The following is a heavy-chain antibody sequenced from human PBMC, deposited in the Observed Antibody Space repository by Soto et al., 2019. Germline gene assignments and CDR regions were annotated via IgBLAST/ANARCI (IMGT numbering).Heavy chain of an antibody. J-gene: IGHJ4*02. V-gene: IGHV3-23*01. CDR3: AKEAPVAYFDF. Sequence: EVQLLESGGGLIQPGGSLRLSCAASGFTFSSYAMSWVRQAPGKGLDWVSTIRGDATKTYYPDSVKGRFTISRDNSKNTVYLQMNSLRAEDTAVYYCAKEAPVAYFDFWGQGSLVTVSS. D-gene: IGHD2-15*01. CDR2: IRGDATKT. CDR1: GFTFSSYA.